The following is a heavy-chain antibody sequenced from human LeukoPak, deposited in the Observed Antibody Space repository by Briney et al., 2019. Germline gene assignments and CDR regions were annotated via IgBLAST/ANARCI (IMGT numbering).Heavy chain of an antibody. Sequence: PRGSLRLSSAASGFTFSSYEMNSGRHAPGEGLGRGSYISSSGRTIYYADSVKGRFTISRDNAKNSLYLQMNSLRAEDTAVYYCARAPYSSSTGGYWGQGTLVTVSS. CDR3: ARAPYSSSTGGY. J-gene: IGHJ4*02. CDR1: GFTFSSYE. CDR2: ISSSGRTI. D-gene: IGHD6-6*01. V-gene: IGHV3-48*03.